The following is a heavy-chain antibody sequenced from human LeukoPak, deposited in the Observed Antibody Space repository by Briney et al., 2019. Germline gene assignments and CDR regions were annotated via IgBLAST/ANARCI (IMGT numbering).Heavy chain of an antibody. J-gene: IGHJ6*02. CDR1: GFTFSSYS. Sequence: GGSLRLSCAASGFTFSSYSMNWVRQAPGKGLEWVSSISSSSSYIYYADSVKGRFTISRDNAKNSLYLQMNSLRAEDTAVYYCARGRRSYYYDSIPPDVWGQGTTVTISS. D-gene: IGHD3-22*01. CDR3: ARGRRSYYYDSIPPDV. V-gene: IGHV3-21*01. CDR2: ISSSSSYI.